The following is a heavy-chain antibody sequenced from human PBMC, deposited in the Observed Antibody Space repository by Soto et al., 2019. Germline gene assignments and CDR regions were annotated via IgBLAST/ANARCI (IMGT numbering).Heavy chain of an antibody. CDR1: GASVTSGDDY. J-gene: IGHJ5*02. Sequence: QVQLQESGPGLVKPSQTLSLTCTVSGASVTSGDDYWSWIRQPPGKALEWIGYTHYSGSVNYNPSLKSRGNISADASRSHVAIILKSVTPADTAVYYCGRHVSYAIGWFDPWGQGILVTVSS. CDR2: THYSGSV. D-gene: IGHD3-16*01. CDR3: GRHVSYAIGWFDP. V-gene: IGHV4-30-4*01.